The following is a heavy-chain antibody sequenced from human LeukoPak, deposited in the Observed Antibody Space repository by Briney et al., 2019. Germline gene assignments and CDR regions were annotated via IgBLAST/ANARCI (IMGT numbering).Heavy chain of an antibody. D-gene: IGHD6-6*01. V-gene: IGHV4-59*01. Sequence: SETLSLTCTVSGGSISSYYWSWIRQPPGKGLEWIGYIYYSGSTNYNPSLKSRVTISVDTSKNQFSLKLSSVTAADTAVYYCARMPGSSTGFDYWGRGTLVTVSS. J-gene: IGHJ4*02. CDR1: GGSISSYY. CDR3: ARMPGSSTGFDY. CDR2: IYYSGST.